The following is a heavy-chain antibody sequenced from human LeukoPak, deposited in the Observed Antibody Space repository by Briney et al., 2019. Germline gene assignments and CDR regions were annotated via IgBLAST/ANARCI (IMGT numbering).Heavy chain of an antibody. D-gene: IGHD1-14*01. CDR3: ARKDSGHNPFCF. J-gene: IGHJ4*02. CDR1: GFTFSSYA. Sequence: GGSLRLSCAASGFTFSSYAMSWVRQAPGKGLEWVSGISSSGFDTPYADSVKGRFTVSRDNSRNTLYLQMNSLRVEDTAIYYCARKDSGHNPFCFWGQGTLVTVSS. V-gene: IGHV3-23*01. CDR2: ISSSGFDT.